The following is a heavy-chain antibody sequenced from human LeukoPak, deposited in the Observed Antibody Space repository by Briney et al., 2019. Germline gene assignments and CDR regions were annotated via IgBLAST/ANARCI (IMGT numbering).Heavy chain of an antibody. V-gene: IGHV3-9*01. CDR3: VKGYSSSWFSNRFDP. D-gene: IGHD6-13*01. CDR2: ISWNSGSI. J-gene: IGHJ5*02. CDR1: GFTFDDYA. Sequence: GGSLRLSCAASGFTFDDYAMHWVRQPPGEGLEWVSGISWNSGSIGYADSVKARFTISRDNAKNSLYLQMKSLRAEDTALYYCVKGYSSSWFSNRFDPWGQGTLVTVSS.